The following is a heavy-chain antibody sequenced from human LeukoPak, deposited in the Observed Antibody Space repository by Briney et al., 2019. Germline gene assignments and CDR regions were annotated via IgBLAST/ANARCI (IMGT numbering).Heavy chain of an antibody. CDR3: ARFIGSSGYYDY. V-gene: IGHV4-59*01. Sequence: SETLSLTCTVSGGSISSYYWSWIRQPPGKGLEWIGYIYHSGSTNYNPSLKSRVTISVDTSKNQFSLKLSSVTAADTAVYYCARFIGSSGYYDYWGQGTLVNVPS. CDR1: GGSISSYY. CDR2: IYHSGST. D-gene: IGHD3-22*01. J-gene: IGHJ4*02.